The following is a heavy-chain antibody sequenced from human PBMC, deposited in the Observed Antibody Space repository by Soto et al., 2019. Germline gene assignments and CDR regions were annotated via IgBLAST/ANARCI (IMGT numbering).Heavy chain of an antibody. CDR2: IYYTGVT. Sequence: QVQLQESGPGLVKTSETLSLTCTVSGGSISSTTYYWSWIRQPPGKGLEWVGYIYYTGVTFYNPSIKSRLSISLDTSKNQFSLRLTSVTAADTAVYYCARAVQGSDWYFDRWGQGTLVTVSS. CDR1: GGSISSTTYY. CDR3: ARAVQGSDWYFDR. D-gene: IGHD3-9*01. J-gene: IGHJ1*01. V-gene: IGHV4-30-4*01.